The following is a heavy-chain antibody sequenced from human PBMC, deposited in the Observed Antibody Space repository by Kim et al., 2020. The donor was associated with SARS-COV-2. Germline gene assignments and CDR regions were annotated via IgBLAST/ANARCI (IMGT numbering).Heavy chain of an antibody. CDR3: ATRNYDILTGAFDS. V-gene: IGHV1-69*13. CDR1: GGSFGKFA. CDR2: IIPIFGSP. D-gene: IGHD3-9*01. J-gene: IGHJ4*02. Sequence: SVKVSCRPSGGSFGKFAIAWVRQAPGQGLEWIGGIIPIFGSPNYRREFQDRFTISVDESTSTVFMELSSLTSEDTAVYFCATRNYDILTGAFDSWGQRT.